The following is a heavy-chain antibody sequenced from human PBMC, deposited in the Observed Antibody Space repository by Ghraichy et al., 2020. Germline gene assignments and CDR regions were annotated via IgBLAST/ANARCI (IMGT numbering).Heavy chain of an antibody. CDR1: GFTFSSYS. D-gene: IGHD2-2*01. J-gene: IGHJ6*02. CDR2: ISSSSSYI. CDR3: ASFQLPHYYYYGMDV. Sequence: GGSLRLSCAASGFTFSSYSMNWVRQAPGKGLEWVSSISSSSSYIYYADSVKGRFTISRDNAKNSLYLQMNSLRAEDTAVYYCASFQLPHYYYYGMDVWGQGTTVTVSS. V-gene: IGHV3-21*01.